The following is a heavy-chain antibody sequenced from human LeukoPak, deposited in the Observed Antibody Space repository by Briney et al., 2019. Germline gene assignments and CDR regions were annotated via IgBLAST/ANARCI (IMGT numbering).Heavy chain of an antibody. CDR2: IYSGGST. CDR1: GFTVSSNY. V-gene: IGHV3-66*01. Sequence: GGSLRLSCAASGFTVSSNYMSWVRQAPGKGLEWVSVIYSGGSTYYADSVKGRFTISRDNSKNTLYLQMNSLRAEDTAVYYCARTNYYDSSGYEYWGQGTLVTVSS. J-gene: IGHJ4*02. D-gene: IGHD3-22*01. CDR3: ARTNYYDSSGYEY.